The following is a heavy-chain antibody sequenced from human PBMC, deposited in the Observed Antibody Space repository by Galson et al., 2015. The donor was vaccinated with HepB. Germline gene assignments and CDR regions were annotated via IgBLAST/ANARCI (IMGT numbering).Heavy chain of an antibody. CDR2: INAGNGNT. Sequence: SVKVSCKASGYTFTSYAMHWVRQAPGQRLEWMGWINAGNGNTKYSQKFQGRVTITRDTSASTAYMELSSLRSEDTAVYYCARDHDRSGFNSGDFDYWGQGTLVTVSS. CDR1: GYTFTSYA. D-gene: IGHD3-22*01. J-gene: IGHJ4*02. V-gene: IGHV1-3*01. CDR3: ARDHDRSGFNSGDFDY.